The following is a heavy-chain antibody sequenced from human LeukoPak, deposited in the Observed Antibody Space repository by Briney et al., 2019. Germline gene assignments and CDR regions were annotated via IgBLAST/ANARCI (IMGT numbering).Heavy chain of an antibody. J-gene: IGHJ4*02. Sequence: SETLSLTCTVSGYSISSGYYWGWIRQPPGKGLEWIGSMYHGGSTYHTPSLKSRVTMSLDTSKNQFSLKLSSVTAADTAVYYCASTAAGTNYWGQGTLVTVSS. V-gene: IGHV4-38-2*02. D-gene: IGHD6-13*01. CDR2: MYHGGST. CDR1: GYSISSGYY. CDR3: ASTAAGTNY.